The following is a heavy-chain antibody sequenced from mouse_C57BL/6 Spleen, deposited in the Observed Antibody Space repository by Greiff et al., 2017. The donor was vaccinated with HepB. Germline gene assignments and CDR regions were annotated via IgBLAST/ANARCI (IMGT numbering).Heavy chain of an antibody. CDR2: INPYNGGT. CDR1: GYTFTDYY. Sequence: EVQLQQSGPVLVKPGASVKMSCKASGYTFTDYYMNWVKQSHGKSLEWIGVINPYNGGTSYNQKFKGKATLTVDKSSSTAYMELNSLTSEDSAVYYCAREDSNPLDYWGQGTTLTVSS. D-gene: IGHD2-5*01. CDR3: AREDSNPLDY. V-gene: IGHV1-19*01. J-gene: IGHJ2*01.